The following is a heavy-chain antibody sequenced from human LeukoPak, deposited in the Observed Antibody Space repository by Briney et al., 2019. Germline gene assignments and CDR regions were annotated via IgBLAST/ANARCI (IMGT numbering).Heavy chain of an antibody. V-gene: IGHV3-33*06. CDR2: IWSDGTNQ. CDR3: AKDAQRGFDYSNSLEY. Sequence: PGRSLRLSCAASGFTFSHYGFHWVRQAPGKGLEWVAVIWSDGTNQFYADSVKGRFTISRDYSQKTEYLEMHSLRTEDTAMYYCAKDAQRGFDYSNSLEYWGPGTLVTVSS. J-gene: IGHJ4*02. CDR1: GFTFSHYG. D-gene: IGHD4-11*01.